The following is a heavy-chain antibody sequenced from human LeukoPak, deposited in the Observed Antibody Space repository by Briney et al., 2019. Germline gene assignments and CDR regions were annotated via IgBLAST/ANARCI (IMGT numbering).Heavy chain of an antibody. J-gene: IGHJ4*02. CDR1: GFTFSSYA. CDR2: ISGSGGST. CDR3: AKAHYSDFLTVSFAY. D-gene: IGHD3-9*01. V-gene: IGHV3-23*01. Sequence: GGSLRLSCAASGFTFSSYAMSWVRQAPGKGLEWVSAISGSGGSTYYADSVKGRFTISRDNSKNTLYLQMNSLRAEDTAVYYFAKAHYSDFLTVSFAYWAKGPLVTVSS.